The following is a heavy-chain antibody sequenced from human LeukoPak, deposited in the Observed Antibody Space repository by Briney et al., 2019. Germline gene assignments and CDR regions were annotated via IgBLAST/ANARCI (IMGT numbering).Heavy chain of an antibody. CDR1: RFTFSNYA. CDR2: ISSGGTYE. Sequence: GGSLRLSCAASRFTFSNYAMHWVRQAPGKGLEWVSLISSGGTYEYYADSVKGRFTISRDNSKNTLYLQLNSLRAEDTAVYYCARDSTYYYDSGSSGPHYFDNWGQGTLVTVSS. J-gene: IGHJ4*02. D-gene: IGHD3-10*01. CDR3: ARDSTYYYDSGSSGPHYFDN. V-gene: IGHV3-30*01.